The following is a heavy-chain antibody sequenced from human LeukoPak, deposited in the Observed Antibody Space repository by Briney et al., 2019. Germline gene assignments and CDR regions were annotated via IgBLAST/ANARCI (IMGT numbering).Heavy chain of an antibody. Sequence: PSETLSLTCTVSGGSISGHYWGWIRQPPAKGLEWIGYIYYTGDTNYIPSLKSRVTISVDTSKNQFSLRLGSVTAAETGLYYCVRVVTGSVDYWGRGTLVTVSS. J-gene: IGHJ4*02. CDR2: IYYTGDT. V-gene: IGHV4-59*11. CDR1: GGSISGHY. D-gene: IGHD1-26*01. CDR3: VRVVTGSVDY.